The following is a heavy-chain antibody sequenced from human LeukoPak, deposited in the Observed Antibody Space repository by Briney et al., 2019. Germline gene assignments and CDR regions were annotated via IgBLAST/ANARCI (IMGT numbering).Heavy chain of an antibody. D-gene: IGHD3-10*01. J-gene: IGHJ4*02. V-gene: IGHV4-38-2*02. Sequence: PSETLSLTCTVSGYSIRSGYYWGWIRQPPGKGLEWIGSMYHSGSTYYNSSLRSRVIISVDTSKNQFSLKLSSVTAADTAVYYCARVRIYGSGSDHFDYWGQGTLVTVSS. CDR1: GYSIRSGYY. CDR2: MYHSGST. CDR3: ARVRIYGSGSDHFDY.